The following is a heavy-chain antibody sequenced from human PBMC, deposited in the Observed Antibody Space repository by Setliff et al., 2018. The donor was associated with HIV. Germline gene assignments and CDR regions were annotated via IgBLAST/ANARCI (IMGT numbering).Heavy chain of an antibody. V-gene: IGHV4-59*01. CDR3: ARSVARDYWYFGH. D-gene: IGHD6-6*01. CDR2: LHYRGSP. J-gene: IGHJ2*01. CDR1: GDSFNNYH. Sequence: SENLSLTCTVSGDSFNNYHWSWIRQPPGEGLQFLGFLHYRGSPIYNPSLKSRVKTSVDTSKNQFSLNLTSVTAADTAVYYCARSVARDYWYFGHWGRGTLVTVSS.